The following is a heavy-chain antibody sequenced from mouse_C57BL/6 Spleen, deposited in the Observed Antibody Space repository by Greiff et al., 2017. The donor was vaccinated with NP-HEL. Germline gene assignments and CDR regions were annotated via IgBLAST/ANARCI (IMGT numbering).Heavy chain of an antibody. J-gene: IGHJ1*03. CDR1: GYTFTSYW. CDR2: IDPSDSET. Sequence: QVQLKQPGAELVRPGSSVKLSCKASGYTFTSYWMHWVKQRPIQGLEWIGNIDPSDSETHYNQKFKDKATLTVDKSSSTAYMQLSSLTSEDSAVYYCARLYYGNWYFDVWGTGTTVTVSS. D-gene: IGHD2-1*01. V-gene: IGHV1-52*01. CDR3: ARLYYGNWYFDV.